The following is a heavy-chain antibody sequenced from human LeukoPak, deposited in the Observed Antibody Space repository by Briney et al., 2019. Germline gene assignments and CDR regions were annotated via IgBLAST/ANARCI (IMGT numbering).Heavy chain of an antibody. CDR1: GFTFSSYG. Sequence: GRSLRLSCAASGFTFSSYGMHWVRQAPGKGLEWVAVIWYDGSNKYYADSVKGRFTIPRDNSKNTLYLQMNSLRAEDTAVYYCAKDVAYCSGGSCYLLNWFDPGGQGTLVTVSS. V-gene: IGHV3-33*06. J-gene: IGHJ5*02. D-gene: IGHD2-15*01. CDR3: AKDVAYCSGGSCYLLNWFDP. CDR2: IWYDGSNK.